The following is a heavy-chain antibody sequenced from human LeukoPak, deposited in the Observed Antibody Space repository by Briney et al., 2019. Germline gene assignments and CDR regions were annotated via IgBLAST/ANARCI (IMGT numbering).Heavy chain of an antibody. V-gene: IGHV3-33*01. J-gene: IGHJ6*02. CDR1: GLTFSSYV. CDR3: ARGRGDTAMVLLDYGMDV. CDR2: IWYDGSNK. D-gene: IGHD5-18*01. Sequence: GGSLRLSCAASGLTFSSYVMHWVRQAPGKGLEWVAVIWYDGSNKYYADSVKGRFTISRDNSKNTLYLQVNSLRAEDTAVCYCARGRGDTAMVLLDYGMDVWGQGTTVTVSS.